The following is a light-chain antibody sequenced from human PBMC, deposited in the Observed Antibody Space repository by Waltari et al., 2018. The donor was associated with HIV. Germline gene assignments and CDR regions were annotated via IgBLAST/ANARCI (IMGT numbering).Light chain of an antibody. CDR1: RRDVGGYNY. Sequence: QSALTQPRSVSGSPGQSVTISCTGTRRDVGGYNYVSWYKQHPGKAPKLMIYDVKKRPSGVPDRFSGSKSGNTASLTISGLQSEDEADYYCCSYAGISTFVVFGGGTKLTVL. V-gene: IGLV2-11*01. J-gene: IGLJ2*01. CDR3: CSYAGISTFVV. CDR2: DVK.